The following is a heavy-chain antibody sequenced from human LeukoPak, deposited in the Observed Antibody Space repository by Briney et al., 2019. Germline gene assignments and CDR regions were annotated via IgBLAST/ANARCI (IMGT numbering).Heavy chain of an antibody. CDR3: ARPRNDILSGFHYYYGMDV. J-gene: IGHJ6*02. CDR2: INSDGRST. CDR1: GFTFSSYW. D-gene: IGHD3-9*01. Sequence: GGSLRLSCAASGFTFSSYWMHWVRQAPGKGLVWVSRINSDGRSTSYADSVKGRFAISRDNAKNTLYLQMNSLRAEDTAVYYCARPRNDILSGFHYYYGMDVWGQGTTVTVSS. V-gene: IGHV3-74*01.